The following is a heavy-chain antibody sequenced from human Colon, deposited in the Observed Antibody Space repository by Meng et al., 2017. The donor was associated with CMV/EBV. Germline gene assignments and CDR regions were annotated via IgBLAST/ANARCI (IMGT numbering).Heavy chain of an antibody. Sequence: ASVKVSCKVSGYTLTELSIHWVRQAPGKGLEWMGGFNPEDGERVYAQKFQGRTSMTEDTSTDTAYMELSSLTFEDTAVFYCASERLGAAAIPLDHWGQGTLVTVSS. J-gene: IGHJ4*02. CDR1: GYTLTELS. CDR2: FNPEDGER. D-gene: IGHD6-13*01. CDR3: ASERLGAAAIPLDH. V-gene: IGHV1-24*01.